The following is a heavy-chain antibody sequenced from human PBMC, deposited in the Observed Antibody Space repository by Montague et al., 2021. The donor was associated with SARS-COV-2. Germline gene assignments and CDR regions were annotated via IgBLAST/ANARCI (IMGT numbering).Heavy chain of an antibody. Sequence: SETLSLTCTVSGGSISSSSYYWGWIRQPPGKGLEWIGSINYSGSTNYTPYLKSRVTISVDTSKDQFSLKLSSVTAADTAVYYCVEIVGAADYWGQGTLVTVSS. D-gene: IGHD1-26*01. CDR3: VEIVGAADY. V-gene: IGHV4-39*01. CDR2: INYSGST. CDR1: GGSISSSSYY. J-gene: IGHJ4*02.